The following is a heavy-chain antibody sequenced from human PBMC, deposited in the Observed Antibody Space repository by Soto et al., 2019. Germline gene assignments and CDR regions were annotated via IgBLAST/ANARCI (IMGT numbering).Heavy chain of an antibody. Sequence: VKVSCKATGYTFTGYYMHWVRQAPGQGLEWMGWINPNSGGTNYAQKLQGRVTMTRDTSISTAYMELSRLRSDDTAVYYCARRLGSGYFDWFDPWGQGTLVTVSS. D-gene: IGHD3-22*01. CDR1: GYTFTGYY. V-gene: IGHV1-2*02. CDR3: ARRLGSGYFDWFDP. CDR2: INPNSGGT. J-gene: IGHJ5*02.